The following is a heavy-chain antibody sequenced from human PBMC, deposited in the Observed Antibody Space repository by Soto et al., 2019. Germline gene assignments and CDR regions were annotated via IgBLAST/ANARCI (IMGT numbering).Heavy chain of an antibody. CDR2: LDPEDGET. Sequence: ASVKVSCKVSGYTLTELPMHWARQAPGKGLEWMGGLDPEDGETVYAQKFQGRVTMTRNTSISTAYMELSSLRSEDTAVYYCARGRDYDFWSGYLLDPVNDAFDIWGQGTMVTVSS. D-gene: IGHD3-3*01. J-gene: IGHJ3*02. CDR3: ARGRDYDFWSGYLLDPVNDAFDI. V-gene: IGHV1-24*01. CDR1: GYTLTELP.